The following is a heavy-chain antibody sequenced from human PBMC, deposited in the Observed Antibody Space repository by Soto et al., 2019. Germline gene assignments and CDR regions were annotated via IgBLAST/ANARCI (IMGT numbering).Heavy chain of an antibody. D-gene: IGHD3-3*01. CDR1: GFSFISYA. CDR2: ISGSDGKT. V-gene: IGHV3-23*01. J-gene: IGHJ4*02. CDR3: VRWSYLDY. Sequence: DVELLESGGGLVQPGGSLRLSCAASGFSFISYAMSWGRQAPGKGLEGVSTISGSDGKTFYSDSVKGRFSISRETSKNMLYLQMNNLRGDDTAVYYCVRWSYLDYWGQGTRVTVSS.